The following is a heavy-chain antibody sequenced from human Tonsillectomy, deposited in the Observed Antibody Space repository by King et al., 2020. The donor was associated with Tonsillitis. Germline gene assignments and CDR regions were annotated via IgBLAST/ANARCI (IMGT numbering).Heavy chain of an antibody. J-gene: IGHJ3*02. CDR3: ARDRQERIEAVDDYGSSGYYHDAFDI. Sequence: QLVQSGAEVKKPGDSVKVSCKASGYTFTGYYMHWVRQDPGQGLEWMGGINPNSGGTNYEQKFQGWVTLTRDTSISTAYMELSRLRSDDTAVDYCARDRQERIEAVDDYGSSGYYHDAFDIWGQGKMVTVSS. D-gene: IGHD3-22*01. CDR1: GYTFTGYY. V-gene: IGHV1-2*04. CDR2: INPNSGGT.